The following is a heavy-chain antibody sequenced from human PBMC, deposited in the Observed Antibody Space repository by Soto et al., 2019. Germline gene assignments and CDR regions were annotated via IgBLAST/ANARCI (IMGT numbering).Heavy chain of an antibody. CDR2: ISSSSSYI. D-gene: IGHD4-17*01. J-gene: IGHJ3*02. Sequence: GGSLRLSCAASGFTFSSYSMNWVRQAPGKGLEWVSSISSSSSYIYYADSVKGRFTISRDNAKNSLYLQMNSLRAEDTAVYYCAREYGDYVFVAFDIWGQGTMVTVSS. V-gene: IGHV3-21*01. CDR1: GFTFSSYS. CDR3: AREYGDYVFVAFDI.